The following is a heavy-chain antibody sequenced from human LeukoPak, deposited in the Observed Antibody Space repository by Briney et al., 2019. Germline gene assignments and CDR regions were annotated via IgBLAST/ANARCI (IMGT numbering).Heavy chain of an antibody. J-gene: IGHJ3*02. D-gene: IGHD3-10*01. CDR2: ISYDGSKK. Sequence: GGSLRLSCAASGFTFSSFAVYWVRQAPGKGLEWVAVISYDGSKKYYADSLKGRFTISRDNSKNTLYLQLISLRVEDTAVYYCARSWFGETQHAFDIWGQGTMVTVSS. V-gene: IGHV3-30-3*01. CDR1: GFTFSSFA. CDR3: ARSWFGETQHAFDI.